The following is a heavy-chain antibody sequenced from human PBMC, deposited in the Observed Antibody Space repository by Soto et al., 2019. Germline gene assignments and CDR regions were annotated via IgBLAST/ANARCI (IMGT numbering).Heavy chain of an antibody. CDR3: ARESEDLTSNFDY. CDR2: ISSTTNYI. Sequence: PWGSLGLSCAASGFTFTRYSMNRVRQDPGKGLEWVSSISSTTNYIYYGDSMKGRFTISRDNAKNSLYLEMNSLRAEDTAVYYCARESEDLTSNFDYWGQGTLVTVSS. J-gene: IGHJ4*02. V-gene: IGHV3-21*06. CDR1: GFTFTRYS.